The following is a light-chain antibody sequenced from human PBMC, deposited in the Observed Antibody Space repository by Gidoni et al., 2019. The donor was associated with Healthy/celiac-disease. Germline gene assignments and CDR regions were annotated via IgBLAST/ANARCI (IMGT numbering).Light chain of an antibody. CDR2: GSS. V-gene: IGKV3-20*01. CDR1: QSVSSSY. J-gene: IGKJ4*01. CDR3: QQYGSSPRLT. Sequence: EIVLTQSPGTLSLSPGERATLSCSASQSVSSSYLAWYQQKPGQAPRRLIYGSSSRATGIPDRLSGSGAGTDFTLTISRLEPEDFAVYYCQQYGSSPRLTFGGGTKVEIK.